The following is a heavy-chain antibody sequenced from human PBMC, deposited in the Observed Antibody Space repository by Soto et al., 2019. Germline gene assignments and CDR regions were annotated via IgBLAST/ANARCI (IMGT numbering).Heavy chain of an antibody. CDR2: VDPNSGGT. Sequence: QVQLVQSGAEVKQPGASVKVSCKPSGYTFTDLYIHWVRQAPGQGLEWMGWVDPNSGGTKQTQKFQGRLTMTRDTSTGAVYMELYSRSSVYTSVYYCARDNYGPLDDWGQGNLVTVSS. D-gene: IGHD3-10*01. CDR3: ARDNYGPLDD. V-gene: IGHV1-2*02. J-gene: IGHJ4*02. CDR1: GYTFTDLY.